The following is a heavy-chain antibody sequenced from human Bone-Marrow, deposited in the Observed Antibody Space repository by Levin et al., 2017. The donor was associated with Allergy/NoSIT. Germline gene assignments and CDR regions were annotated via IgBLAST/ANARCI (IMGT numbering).Heavy chain of an antibody. V-gene: IGHV3-74*01. CDR3: ARDEVIGSGRCYS. Sequence: GGSLRLSCAASGFTFSRYWMHWVRRAPGKGLVCVSRIDTDGSLTNYADSVKGRFIISRDNVKNTLHLQMNSLRAEDTAVYYCARDEVIGSGRCYSWGQGTLVTVSS. D-gene: IGHD3-10*01. CDR2: IDTDGSLT. CDR1: GFTFSRYW. J-gene: IGHJ4*02.